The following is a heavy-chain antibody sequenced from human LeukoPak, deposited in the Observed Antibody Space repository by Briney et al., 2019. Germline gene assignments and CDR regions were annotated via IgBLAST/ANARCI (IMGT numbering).Heavy chain of an antibody. V-gene: IGHV1-69*13. J-gene: IGHJ6*02. D-gene: IGHD5-18*01. CDR3: ARARRVDTAMAWYYYYGMDV. Sequence: SVKVSCKASGGTFISYAISWVRQAPGQGLEWMGGIIPIFGTPHSAHKSHATVTIPPDQSPTTAYMELSSLPSEDTAVYYCARARRVDTAMAWYYYYGMDVWGQGTTVTVSS. CDR2: IIPIFGTP. CDR1: GGTFISYA.